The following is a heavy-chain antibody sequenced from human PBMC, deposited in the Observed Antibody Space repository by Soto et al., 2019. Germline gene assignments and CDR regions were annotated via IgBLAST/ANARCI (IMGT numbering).Heavy chain of an antibody. Sequence: SETLSLTCTVSGGSISSYYWSWIRQPPGKGLEWIGYIYYSGSTNYNPSLKSRVTISVDTSKNQFSLKLSSVTAADTAVYYCARIYSLRGITMDVSGKGTTVTVSS. CDR2: IYYSGST. V-gene: IGHV4-59*08. CDR1: GGSISSYY. CDR3: ARIYSLRGITMDV. J-gene: IGHJ6*03. D-gene: IGHD2-15*01.